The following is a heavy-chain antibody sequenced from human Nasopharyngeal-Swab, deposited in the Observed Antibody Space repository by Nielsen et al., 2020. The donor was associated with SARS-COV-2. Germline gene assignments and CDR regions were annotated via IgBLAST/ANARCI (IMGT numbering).Heavy chain of an antibody. V-gene: IGHV3-9*01. CDR2: ISWNSGSI. J-gene: IGHJ6*03. CDR3: AKDMSPNTYYYYMDV. Sequence: SLKISCAASGVTFDDYAMHWVWQAPGKGLEWVSGISWNSGSIGYADSVKGRFTISRDNAKNSLYLQMNSLRAEDTALYYCAKDMSPNTYYYYMDVWGKGTTVTVSS. CDR1: GVTFDDYA.